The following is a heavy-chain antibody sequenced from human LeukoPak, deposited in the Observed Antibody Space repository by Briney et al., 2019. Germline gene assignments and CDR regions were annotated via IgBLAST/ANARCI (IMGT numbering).Heavy chain of an antibody. Sequence: GGSLRLSCAASGFTVSSNYMSWVRQAPGKGLECVSVIYSGGNTYYADSVKGRFTISSDNSKNTLYLQINSLRAEDTAVYYCARKTDSGGQGDYWGPGTLVTVSS. J-gene: IGHJ4*02. CDR1: GFTVSSNY. V-gene: IGHV3-66*01. D-gene: IGHD3-22*01. CDR3: ARKTDSGGQGDY. CDR2: IYSGGNT.